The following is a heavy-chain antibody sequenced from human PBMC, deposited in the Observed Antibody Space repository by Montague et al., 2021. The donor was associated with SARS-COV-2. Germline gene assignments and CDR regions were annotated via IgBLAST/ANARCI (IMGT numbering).Heavy chain of an antibody. CDR2: IYYSGST. J-gene: IGHJ5*02. CDR1: GGSISCYY. V-gene: IGHV4-59*01. D-gene: IGHD2-15*01. CDR3: ARRSLGYCSGGSCYSAFDP. Sequence: SETLSLTCTVSGGSISCYYWSWIRQPPGKGLEWIGYIYYSGSTNYNPSLKSRVTISVDTSKNQFSLKLSSVTAADTAVYYCARRSLGYCSGGSCYSAFDPWGQGTLVTVSS.